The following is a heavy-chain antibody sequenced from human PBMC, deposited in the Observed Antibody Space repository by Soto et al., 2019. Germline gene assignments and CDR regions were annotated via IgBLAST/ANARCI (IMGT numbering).Heavy chain of an antibody. J-gene: IGHJ6*03. CDR1: GFTFSSYG. Sequence: GGSLILSCAASGFTFSSYGMHWVRQAPGKGLEWVAVIWYDGSNKYYADSVKGRFTISRDNSKNTLYLQMNSLRAEDTAVYYCARDTGTTTHYYYMDVWGKGTTVTVSS. V-gene: IGHV3-33*01. CDR3: ARDTGTTTHYYYMDV. D-gene: IGHD4-17*01. CDR2: IWYDGSNK.